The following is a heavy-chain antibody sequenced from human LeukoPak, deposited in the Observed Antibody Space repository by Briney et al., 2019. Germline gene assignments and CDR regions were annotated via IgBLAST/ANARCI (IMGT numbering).Heavy chain of an antibody. D-gene: IGHD2/OR15-2a*01. CDR2: IYRTGST. J-gene: IGHJ4*02. V-gene: IGHV4-61*02. Sequence: PSETLSLTCTVSGASISSTNYYWSWIRQSAGKGLEWIGRIYRTGSTNYNPSLKSRVTISLDTSKNQFSLKMCAVTAADTAVYYCVRDLGVSLPFDYWGQGVLVTVSS. CDR3: VRDLGVSLPFDY. CDR1: GASISSTNYY.